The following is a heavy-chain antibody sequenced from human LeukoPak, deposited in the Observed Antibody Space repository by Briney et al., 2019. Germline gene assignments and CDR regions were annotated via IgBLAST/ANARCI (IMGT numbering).Heavy chain of an antibody. Sequence: GASVKVSCKASGYTFTSYGISWVRQAPGQGLEWMGWISAYNGNTNYAQKLQGRVTMTTDTSTGTAYMELRSLRSDDTAAYYCARLSRRDIVLMVYASDAFDIWGQGTMVTVSS. CDR1: GYTFTSYG. D-gene: IGHD2-8*01. CDR3: ARLSRRDIVLMVYASDAFDI. J-gene: IGHJ3*02. V-gene: IGHV1-18*01. CDR2: ISAYNGNT.